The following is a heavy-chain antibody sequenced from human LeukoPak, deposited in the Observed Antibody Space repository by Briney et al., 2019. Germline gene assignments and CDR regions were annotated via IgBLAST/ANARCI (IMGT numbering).Heavy chain of an antibody. CDR1: GFTFSSYA. Sequence: PGGSLRLSCAASGFTFSSYAMSWIRQAPGKGLEWVSYISSSGSTIYYADSVKGRFTISRDNAKNSLYLQMNSLRAEDTAVYYCARGRRATIFGVVSSAFDIWGQGTMVTVSS. D-gene: IGHD3-3*01. CDR2: ISSSGSTI. J-gene: IGHJ3*02. V-gene: IGHV3-11*04. CDR3: ARGRRATIFGVVSSAFDI.